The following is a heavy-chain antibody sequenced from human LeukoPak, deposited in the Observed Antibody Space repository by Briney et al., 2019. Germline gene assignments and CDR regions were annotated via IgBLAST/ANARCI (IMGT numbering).Heavy chain of an antibody. CDR1: GGSFSGYY. J-gene: IGHJ6*03. D-gene: IGHD5-18*01. CDR2: INHSGST. V-gene: IGHV4-34*01. Sequence: SETLSLTCAVYGGSFSGYYWSWIRQPPGKGLEWIGEINHSGSTNYNPSLKSRVTISVDTSKNQFSLKLSSVTAADTAVYYCARGGYSYGYTVYYYMDVWGKGTTVTVSS. CDR3: ARGGYSYGYTVYYYMDV.